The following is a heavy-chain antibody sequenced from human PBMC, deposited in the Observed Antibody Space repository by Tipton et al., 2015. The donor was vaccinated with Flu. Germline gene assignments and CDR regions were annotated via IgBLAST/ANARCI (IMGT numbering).Heavy chain of an antibody. Sequence: GLVKPSQTLSLTCVISGDSVSRNGAAWTWIRRSPSRGLEWLGRTFYRSSWFEAYAESVKGRITINADTSRNQFSLKLSSVTAADTAVYYCARVNTGMAEYYFYGMDVWGQGTTVTVSS. J-gene: IGHJ6*02. CDR3: ARVNTGMAEYYFYGMDV. D-gene: IGHD5-18*01. CDR2: TFYRSSWFE. V-gene: IGHV6-1*01. CDR1: GDSVSRNGAA.